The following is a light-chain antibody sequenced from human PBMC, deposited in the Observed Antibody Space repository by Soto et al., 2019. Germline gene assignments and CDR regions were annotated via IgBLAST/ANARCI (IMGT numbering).Light chain of an antibody. CDR1: QSISSW. Sequence: DIQMTQSPSTLSASVGYRVTITCRASQSISSWLAWYQQKPGKAPKLLIYDASSLESGVPSRLSGSGSGTEFTLTISSMKPHDFATYYCQQYSGAVTFGGGTKVDIK. J-gene: IGKJ4*01. CDR3: QQYSGAVT. V-gene: IGKV1-5*01. CDR2: DAS.